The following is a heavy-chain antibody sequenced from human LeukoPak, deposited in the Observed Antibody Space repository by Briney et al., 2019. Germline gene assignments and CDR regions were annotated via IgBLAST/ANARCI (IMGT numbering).Heavy chain of an antibody. J-gene: IGHJ4*02. Sequence: GASVKVSCKVSGYTLTELSMHWVRQAPGKGLEWMGGFDPEDGETIYAQKFQGRVTMTEDTSTDTAYMEQSSLRSEDTAVYYCATVPYDYVWGSYRYTAADYWGQGTLVTVSS. V-gene: IGHV1-24*01. CDR2: FDPEDGET. CDR1: GYTLTELS. CDR3: ATVPYDYVWGSYRYTAADY. D-gene: IGHD3-16*02.